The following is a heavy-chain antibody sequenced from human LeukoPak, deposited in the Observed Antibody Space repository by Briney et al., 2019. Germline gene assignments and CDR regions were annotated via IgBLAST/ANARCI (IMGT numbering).Heavy chain of an antibody. D-gene: IGHD3-22*01. Sequence: ASVKVSCEASGYTFTGYYMHWVRQAPGQGLEWMGWINPNSGGTNYAQKFQGRVTMTRDTSISTAYMELSRLRSDDTAVHYCARDRYDSSGYYSDPYFDYWGQGTLVTVSS. CDR2: INPNSGGT. CDR3: ARDRYDSSGYYSDPYFDY. J-gene: IGHJ4*02. CDR1: GYTFTGYY. V-gene: IGHV1-2*02.